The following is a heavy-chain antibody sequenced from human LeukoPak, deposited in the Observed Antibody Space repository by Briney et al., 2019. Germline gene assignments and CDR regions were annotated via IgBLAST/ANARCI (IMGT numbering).Heavy chain of an antibody. CDR3: ARGQDSSGYYYVIDY. V-gene: IGHV3-7*01. CDR1: GFTFSSYW. J-gene: IGHJ4*02. Sequence: GGSLRLSCAASGFTFSSYWMSWVRQAPGKGLEWVANIKRDGSEKYYVDSVKGRFTISRDNAKNSLYLQMNSLRAEDTAVYYCARGQDSSGYYYVIDYWGQGTLVTVSS. CDR2: IKRDGSEK. D-gene: IGHD3-22*01.